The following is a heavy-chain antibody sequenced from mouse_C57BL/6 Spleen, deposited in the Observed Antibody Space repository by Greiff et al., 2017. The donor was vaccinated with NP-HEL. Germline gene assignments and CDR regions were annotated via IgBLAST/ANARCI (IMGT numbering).Heavy chain of an antibody. CDR2: IDPSDSET. Sequence: QVQLQQSGAELVRPGSSVKLSCKASGYTFTSYWMHWVKQRPIQGLEWIGNIDPSDSETHYNQKFKDKATLTVDKSSSTAYMQLSSLTSEDSAVYYCARGYYGSSYTFAYWGQGTLVTVSA. V-gene: IGHV1-52*01. CDR3: ARGYYGSSYTFAY. D-gene: IGHD1-1*01. J-gene: IGHJ3*01. CDR1: GYTFTSYW.